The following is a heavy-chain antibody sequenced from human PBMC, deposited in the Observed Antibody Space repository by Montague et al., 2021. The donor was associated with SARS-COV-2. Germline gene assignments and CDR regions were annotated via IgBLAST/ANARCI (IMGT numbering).Heavy chain of an antibody. J-gene: IGHJ4*02. CDR2: VYFSGTA. V-gene: IGHV4-59*08. CDR1: AGSINNHY. D-gene: IGHD6-19*01. Sequence: SETLSLTYTVSAGSINNHYWSWIRQTPGKELEWIAYVYFSGTASYNPSLKSRVTISVDTSRNQFSLQLTSVTAADTAVYYCARRPSSGWSFDYWGQGTQVSVSS. CDR3: ARRPSSGWSFDY.